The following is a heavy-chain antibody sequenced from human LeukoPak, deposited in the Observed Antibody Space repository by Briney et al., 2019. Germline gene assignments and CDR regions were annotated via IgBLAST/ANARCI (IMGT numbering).Heavy chain of an antibody. CDR1: GGTFSSYA. D-gene: IGHD2-2*01. J-gene: IGHJ6*03. Sequence: ASVKVSCKASGGTFSSYAISWVRQAPGQGLEWMGGIIPIFGTANYAQKFQGRVTITADESTSTAYMELSSLRSEDTAVYYCARDWGIPAAMIDYSYYMDVWGNGTTVTVSS. CDR3: ARDWGIPAAMIDYSYYMDV. CDR2: IIPIFGTA. V-gene: IGHV1-69*13.